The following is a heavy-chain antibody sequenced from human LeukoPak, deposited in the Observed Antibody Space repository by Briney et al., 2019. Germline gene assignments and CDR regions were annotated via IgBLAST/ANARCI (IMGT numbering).Heavy chain of an antibody. CDR1: GFTFSTYW. Sequence: GGSLRLSCAASGFTFSTYWMHRVRQAPGTGLVWVSRIKSDGSNSNYADCVKGRFTISRDNAKNTLYFQMNSLRAEDTAVYHCVRVGGRSSIGGDCWGQGTLVTVSS. D-gene: IGHD3-10*01. V-gene: IGHV3-74*01. J-gene: IGHJ4*02. CDR2: IKSDGSNS. CDR3: VRVGGRSSIGGDC.